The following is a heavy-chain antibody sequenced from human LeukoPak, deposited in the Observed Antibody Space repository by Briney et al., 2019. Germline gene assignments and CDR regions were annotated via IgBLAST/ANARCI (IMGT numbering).Heavy chain of an antibody. CDR2: ISISGSDT. CDR3: ARGNNTFEMATLALDH. CDR1: GFAFSDYY. Sequence: GGSLRLSCAASGFAFSDYYMSWIRQAPGKGLDWLSYISISGSDTFYADSVSGRFTISRDNAKNSLFLQMNSLRVEDTAVYYCARGNNTFEMATLALDHWGQGALVTVS. D-gene: IGHD5-24*01. V-gene: IGHV3-11*01. J-gene: IGHJ4*02.